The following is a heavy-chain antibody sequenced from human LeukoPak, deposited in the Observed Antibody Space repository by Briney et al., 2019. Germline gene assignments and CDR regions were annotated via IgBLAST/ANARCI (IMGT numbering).Heavy chain of an antibody. D-gene: IGHD1-14*01. J-gene: IGHJ3*02. Sequence: PVKVSCKASVGTFSSYAISWVRQAPGQGLEWMGGIIPIFGTANYAQKLQGRVTITADESTSTAYMELSSLGSEDTAVYYCARDSRNDAFDIWGQGTMVTVSS. CDR2: IIPIFGTA. V-gene: IGHV1-69*13. CDR3: ARDSRNDAFDI. CDR1: VGTFSSYA.